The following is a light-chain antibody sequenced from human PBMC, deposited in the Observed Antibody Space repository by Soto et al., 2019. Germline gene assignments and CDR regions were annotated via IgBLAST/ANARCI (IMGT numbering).Light chain of an antibody. J-gene: IGLJ1*01. CDR1: STDFVTYNR. V-gene: IGLV2-18*01. CDR2: EAS. CDR3: RLYTSENTYV. Sequence: QSVLTQPPSVSGSPGQSVTISCTGTSTDFVTYNRVSWYQQPPGTAPKLIVYEASNRPSGVPDRFSGSKSGNTASLTISGLQAADEAEYYCRLYTSENTYVFGTVTKLTVL.